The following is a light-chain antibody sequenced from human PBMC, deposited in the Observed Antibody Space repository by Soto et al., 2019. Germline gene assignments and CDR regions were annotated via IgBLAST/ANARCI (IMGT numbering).Light chain of an antibody. CDR3: QQANSFLPLT. CDR2: AAS. V-gene: IGKV1-39*01. J-gene: IGKJ4*01. CDR1: QSISTH. Sequence: DIQMTQSPSSLSASVGDRVSITCRASQSISTHLSWYQQKPGKAPKLLIYAASSLQSWVPSRFTGSGSGTDFTLTISSLQPEDFATYYCQQANSFLPLTFGGGTKVDIK.